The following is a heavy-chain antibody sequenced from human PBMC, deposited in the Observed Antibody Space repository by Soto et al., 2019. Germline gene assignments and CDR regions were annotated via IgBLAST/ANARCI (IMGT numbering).Heavy chain of an antibody. J-gene: IGHJ4*02. V-gene: IGHV4-39*01. CDR1: DDSINSDKYY. CDR2: IYYRGNA. CDR3: ARLEGLATISYYFDF. Sequence: QLQLQESGPGLVKPSETLSLTCSVSDDSINSDKYYWGWIRQPPGKGLEWIGSIYYRGNAYYNPSPQTRVTISLDKSKSQFPPKLDSGTARDSAVYFCARLEGLATISYYFDFWGPGALVTVSS. D-gene: IGHD3-9*01.